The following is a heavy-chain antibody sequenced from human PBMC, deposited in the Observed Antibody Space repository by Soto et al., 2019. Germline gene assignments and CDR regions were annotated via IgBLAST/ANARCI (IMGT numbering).Heavy chain of an antibody. CDR2: MXPNSGXT. CDR1: GYTFTHYG. CDR3: ARDWAADGTFDY. D-gene: IGHD6-13*01. J-gene: IGHJ4*02. Sequence: XSMKVSCKASGYTFTHYGINWVRQAAGQGFEWMGWMXPNSGXTNYAQKLQGXXTMTTDTXXTTDYMELRSLRSEDTAVYYCARDWAADGTFDYWGQGTLVTV. V-gene: IGHV1-18*01.